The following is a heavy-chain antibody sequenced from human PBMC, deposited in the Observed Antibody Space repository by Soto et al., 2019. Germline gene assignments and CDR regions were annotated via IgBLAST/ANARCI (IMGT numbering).Heavy chain of an antibody. CDR2: ISAYNGNT. Sequence: ASVKVSCKASGYTFTSYGISWVRQAPGKGLEWMGWISAYNGNTNYARKLQGRVTMTTDTSTSTAYMELRSLRSDDTAVYYCGKSGSGSRYYYYGMDVWGQGTTVTVSS. J-gene: IGHJ6*02. CDR1: GYTFTSYG. V-gene: IGHV1-18*04. D-gene: IGHD3-10*01. CDR3: GKSGSGSRYYYYGMDV.